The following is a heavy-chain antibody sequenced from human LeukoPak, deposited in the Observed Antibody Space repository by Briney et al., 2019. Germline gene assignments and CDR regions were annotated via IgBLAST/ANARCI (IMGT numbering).Heavy chain of an antibody. Sequence: GRSLRLSCAASGFTFSSYGMHWVRQAPGKGVEGVAVISYDGSNKSSADSVKGRFTVSRGNSKNTLYLEMNSLRAEDTAVYYCARKMGTGYYGMDVWGQGTTVTVSS. CDR2: ISYDGSNK. CDR3: ARKMGTGYYGMDV. V-gene: IGHV3-30*03. CDR1: GFTFSSYG. D-gene: IGHD1-1*01. J-gene: IGHJ6*02.